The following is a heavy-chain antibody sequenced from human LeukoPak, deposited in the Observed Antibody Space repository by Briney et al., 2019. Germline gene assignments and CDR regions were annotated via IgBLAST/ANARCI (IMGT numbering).Heavy chain of an antibody. D-gene: IGHD2-15*01. Sequence: QTGGSLRLSCAASGFTVSSNYMSWVRQAPGKGLEWVSVIYSGGSTYYADSVKGRFTISRDNSKNTLYLQMNSLRAEDTAVYYCARDGTYCSGGSCYPYYFDYWGQGTLVTVSS. CDR2: IYSGGST. J-gene: IGHJ4*02. CDR1: GFTVSSNY. CDR3: ARDGTYCSGGSCYPYYFDY. V-gene: IGHV3-66*01.